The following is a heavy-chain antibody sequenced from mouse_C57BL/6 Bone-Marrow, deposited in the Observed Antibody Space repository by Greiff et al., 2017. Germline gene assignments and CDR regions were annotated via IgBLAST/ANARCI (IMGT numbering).Heavy chain of an antibody. D-gene: IGHD4-1*02. J-gene: IGHJ2*01. CDR2: IYPTSGRT. CDR1: GYTFTSYW. CDR3: ASSGQLGRSFDY. V-gene: IGHV1-55*01. Sequence: QVQLKQPGAELVKPGASVKMSCKASGYTFTSYWITWVKQRPGQGLEWIGDIYPTSGRTNYNEKFKSKAILTVYTSSNTAYMQLSSLTSEDSAVFYCASSGQLGRSFDYGGQGTTLTVSS.